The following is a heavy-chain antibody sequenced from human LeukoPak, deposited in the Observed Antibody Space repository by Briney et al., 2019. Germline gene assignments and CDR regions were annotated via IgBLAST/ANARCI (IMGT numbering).Heavy chain of an antibody. D-gene: IGHD2-8*02. CDR1: GFTFNNYG. CDR2: IFPSGGEI. V-gene: IGHV3-23*01. CDR3: ATYRQVLLPFES. Sequence: GGTLRLSCAASGFTFNNYGMSWVRQAPGKGLEWVSSIFPSGGEIHYADSVRGRFTISRDNSKSTLSLQMNSLRAEDTAIYYCATYRQVLLPFESWGQGTLVTVSS. J-gene: IGHJ4*02.